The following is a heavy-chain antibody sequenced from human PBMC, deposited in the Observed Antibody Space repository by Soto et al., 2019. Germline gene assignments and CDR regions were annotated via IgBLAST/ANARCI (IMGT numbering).Heavy chain of an antibody. CDR2: INAGNGDT. CDR1: GYTFTRYA. CDR3: ARDMGFGLSDY. Sequence: QVQLVQSGAEVKKPGASVKVSFKASGYTFTRYAMHWVRQAPGQRLEWMGWINAGNGDTKYSQKFQGSVTITRDTSSSTAYMELSSLRSEDTAVYYCARDMGFGLSDYWGQGTLVTVSS. J-gene: IGHJ4*02. D-gene: IGHD3-10*01. V-gene: IGHV1-3*01.